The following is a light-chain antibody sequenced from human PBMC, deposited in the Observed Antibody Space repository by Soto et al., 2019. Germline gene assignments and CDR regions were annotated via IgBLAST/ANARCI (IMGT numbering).Light chain of an antibody. CDR3: QQYNTFLT. CDR1: HNLIKW. Sequence: DIQMTQSPTTLSASVGDRVTITCRASHNLIKWLAWYQQKPVKAPKLLIYAASILQSGVPSRFSGSGSATEFTLTISSLQPDVATYYCQQYNTFLTFGGGTKVDIK. V-gene: IGKV1-5*03. CDR2: AAS. J-gene: IGKJ4*01.